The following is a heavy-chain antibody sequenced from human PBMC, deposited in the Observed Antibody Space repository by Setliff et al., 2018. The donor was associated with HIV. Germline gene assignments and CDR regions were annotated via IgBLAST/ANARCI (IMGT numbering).Heavy chain of an antibody. Sequence: SETLSLTCTVSGGSISSYYWSWIRQPPGKGLEWIGYIYYSGSTYYNPSLKSRVTISVDTSKNQFSLKVSSVTAADTAVYYCARDRGGGYNNLDYWGQGTLVTVSS. V-gene: IGHV4-30-4*08. CDR1: GGSISSYY. J-gene: IGHJ4*02. CDR3: ARDRGGGYNNLDY. D-gene: IGHD5-12*01. CDR2: IYYSGST.